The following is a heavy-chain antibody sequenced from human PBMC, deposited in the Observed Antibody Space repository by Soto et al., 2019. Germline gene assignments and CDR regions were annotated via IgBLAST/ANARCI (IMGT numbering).Heavy chain of an antibody. D-gene: IGHD3-10*02. CDR2: IYHSGST. Sequence: QVQLQESGPGLVKPSGTLSLTCAVSGGSISSSNWWSWVRQPPGKGLEWIGEIYHSGSTNYNPSLESRVPISVDQSKNQFSLKLSSVTAADTAVYYCASVRGGYYYAMDVWGQGTTVTVSS. V-gene: IGHV4-4*02. CDR1: GGSISSSNW. CDR3: ASVRGGYYYAMDV. J-gene: IGHJ6*02.